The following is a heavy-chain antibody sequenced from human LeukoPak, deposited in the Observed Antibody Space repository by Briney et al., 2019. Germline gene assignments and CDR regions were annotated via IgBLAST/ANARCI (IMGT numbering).Heavy chain of an antibody. CDR3: ARSLPSYDILTGYYQYYYYYGMDV. Sequence: SETLSLTCTVSGGSISSYYWSWIRQPPGKGLEWIGYIYYSGSTNYNPSLKSRVTISVDTSKNQFSLKLSSVTAADTAVYHCARSLPSYDILTGYYQYYYYYGMDVWGQGTTVTVSS. V-gene: IGHV4-59*01. D-gene: IGHD3-9*01. J-gene: IGHJ6*02. CDR1: GGSISSYY. CDR2: IYYSGST.